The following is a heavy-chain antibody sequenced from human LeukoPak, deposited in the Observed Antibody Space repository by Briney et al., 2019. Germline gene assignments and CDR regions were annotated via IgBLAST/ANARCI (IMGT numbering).Heavy chain of an antibody. V-gene: IGHV3-30*18. D-gene: IGHD5-18*01. CDR1: GFTFSSYA. J-gene: IGHJ4*02. CDR3: AKSLDRPGGYSYGWQIDY. CDR2: ISYDGNNK. Sequence: QPGGSLRLSCAASGFTFSSYAMHWVRQAPGKGLEWVAVISYDGNNKYYADSVKGRFTISRDNSKNTLYLQMSSLRVEDTAVHYCAKSLDRPGGYSYGWQIDYWGQGTLVTVSS.